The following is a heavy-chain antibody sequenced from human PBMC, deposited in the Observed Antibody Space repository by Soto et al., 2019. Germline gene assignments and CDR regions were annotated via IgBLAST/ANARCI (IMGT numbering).Heavy chain of an antibody. CDR2: FSAGGRA. Sequence: VQLLESGGGLVQPGGSLRLSCEASGFSFSSYALSWVRQAPGKGLEWVSTFSAGGRAYYADSVKGRFTIAKDFSKNTLHLQTNSLTAEDTAVYYCAKESMPEHYGDTLFDHWGQGTRVTVSS. D-gene: IGHD4-17*01. J-gene: IGHJ4*02. V-gene: IGHV3-23*01. CDR1: GFSFSSYA. CDR3: AKESMPEHYGDTLFDH.